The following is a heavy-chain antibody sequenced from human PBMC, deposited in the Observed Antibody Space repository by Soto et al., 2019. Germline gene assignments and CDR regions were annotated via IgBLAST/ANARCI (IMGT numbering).Heavy chain of an antibody. V-gene: IGHV3-30*18. CDR1: GFTSSSYG. CDR3: AKDHHFMPTVVPPGVTYYYYYGMDV. D-gene: IGHD4-17*01. J-gene: IGHJ6*02. Sequence: GGSLRLSCAASGFTSSSYGMHWVRQAPGEGLEWVAVISYDGSNKYYADSVKGRFTISRDNSKNTLYLQMNSLRAEDTAVYYCAKDHHFMPTVVPPGVTYYYYYGMDVWGQGTTVTVSS. CDR2: ISYDGSNK.